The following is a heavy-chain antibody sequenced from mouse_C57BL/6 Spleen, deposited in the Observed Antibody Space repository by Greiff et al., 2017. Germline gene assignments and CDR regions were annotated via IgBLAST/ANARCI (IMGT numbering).Heavy chain of an antibody. CDR2: IYPRSGNT. Sequence: QVQLQQSGAELARPGASVKLSCKASGYTFTSYGISWVKQRTGQGLEWIGEIYPRSGNTYYNEQFKGKATLTADKSSSTAYMELRSLTSEDSAVYFCARDSSGYYYFDYWGQGTTLTVSS. CDR1: GYTFTSYG. J-gene: IGHJ2*01. D-gene: IGHD3-2*02. CDR3: ARDSSGYYYFDY. V-gene: IGHV1-81*01.